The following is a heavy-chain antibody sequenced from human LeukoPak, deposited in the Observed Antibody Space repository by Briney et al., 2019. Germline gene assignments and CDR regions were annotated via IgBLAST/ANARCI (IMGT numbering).Heavy chain of an antibody. CDR2: INPSGGRT. J-gene: IGHJ4*02. V-gene: IGHV1-46*01. Sequence: ASVKVSCKASGCTFTGYYMHWVRQAPGQGLEWMGVINPSGGRTSYAQKFQGRVTMTRDMSTSPVYMELSSLRSEDTAVYYCARDPKDDSSGYYYFDYWGQGTLVTVSS. D-gene: IGHD3-22*01. CDR3: ARDPKDDSSGYYYFDY. CDR1: GCTFTGYY.